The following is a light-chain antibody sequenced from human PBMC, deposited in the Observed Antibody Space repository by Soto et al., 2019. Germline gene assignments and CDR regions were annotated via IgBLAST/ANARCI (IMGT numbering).Light chain of an antibody. J-gene: IGKJ4*01. Sequence: EIVMTQSPATLSVSQGERATLSCRASESVSSNLAWYQQKPGQATRLLIYGASTRATGIPARFSGSGSGTEFTLTISSLQSEDLAVYYCQQYNKWPLSFGGGTKVEIK. CDR3: QQYNKWPLS. CDR1: ESVSSN. CDR2: GAS. V-gene: IGKV3-15*01.